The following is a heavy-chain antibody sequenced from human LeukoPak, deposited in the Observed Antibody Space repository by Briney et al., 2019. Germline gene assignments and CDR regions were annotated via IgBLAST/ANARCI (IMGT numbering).Heavy chain of an antibody. CDR2: VSNNGNT. CDR1: GGSITSGSFY. V-gene: IGHV4-61*02. D-gene: IGHD6-19*01. J-gene: IGHJ4*02. Sequence: SETLSLTCSVSGGSITSGSFYWSWIRQPAGKRLEWIGRVSNNGNTNYNPSLKSRVTISVDTSKNQFFLTLTSVTAADAALYYCSKSAVAGPFAYWGQGSLVTVSS. CDR3: SKSAVAGPFAY.